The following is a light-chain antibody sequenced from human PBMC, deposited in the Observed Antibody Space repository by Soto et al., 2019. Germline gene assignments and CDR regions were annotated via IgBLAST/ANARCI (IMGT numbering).Light chain of an antibody. Sequence: DIQMTQSPSSVAASVGDRVTLTCRASQGVNRWLAWYQQKPGKAPKVLIDAASSLQSGVPSRFSGSGSGTDFTLTISSLQPEDFATYYCQQTNSFPRTFGQGTKVEI. J-gene: IGKJ1*01. CDR1: QGVNRW. CDR3: QQTNSFPRT. V-gene: IGKV1-12*01. CDR2: AAS.